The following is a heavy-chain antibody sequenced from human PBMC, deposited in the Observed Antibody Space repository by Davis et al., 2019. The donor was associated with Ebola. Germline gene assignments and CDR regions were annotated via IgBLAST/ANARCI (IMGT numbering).Heavy chain of an antibody. Sequence: PGGSLRLSCAASGFTFSSYWMSWVRQAPGKGLEWVANIKQDGSEKYYVDSVKGRFTISRDNAKNSLYLQMNSLRAEDTAVYYCARMGYYDSSGRIDYDYWGQGTLVTVSS. D-gene: IGHD3-22*01. J-gene: IGHJ4*02. CDR2: IKQDGSEK. CDR3: ARMGYYDSSGRIDYDY. CDR1: GFTFSSYW. V-gene: IGHV3-7*01.